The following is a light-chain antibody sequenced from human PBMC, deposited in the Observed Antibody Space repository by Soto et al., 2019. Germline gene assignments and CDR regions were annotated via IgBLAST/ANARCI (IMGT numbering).Light chain of an antibody. CDR3: QQYNTFLPT. CDR1: QSISNW. CDR2: KAS. V-gene: IGKV1-5*03. Sequence: DTQMTQSPSTLSASVGDRVTITCRASQSISNWLAWYQQRPGRAPKLLIYKASNLQSGVPSRFSGSGSGTEFTLTINSLQPDDFAIYYCQQYNTFLPTIGQGTKVEFK. J-gene: IGKJ1*01.